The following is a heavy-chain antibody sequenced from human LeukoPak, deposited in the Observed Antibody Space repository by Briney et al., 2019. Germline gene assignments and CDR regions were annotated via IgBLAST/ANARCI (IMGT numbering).Heavy chain of an antibody. D-gene: IGHD2-15*01. CDR2: ISDSGSP. Sequence: PSDTLSLTCTVSGGSINTYYWSWLRQPPGKGLEWIGYISDSGSPSYNSSLKSRVTISIDTSKKQFSLMLSSVTAADAAIYYCARSTQRYCSGGSCFPYWFDHWGRGALVTISS. CDR3: ARSTQRYCSGGSCFPYWFDH. V-gene: IGHV4-59*07. J-gene: IGHJ5*02. CDR1: GGSINTYY.